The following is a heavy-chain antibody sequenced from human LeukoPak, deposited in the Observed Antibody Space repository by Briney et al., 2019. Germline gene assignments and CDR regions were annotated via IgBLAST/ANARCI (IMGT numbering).Heavy chain of an antibody. D-gene: IGHD3-16*01. V-gene: IGHV3-30*04. CDR3: ARGGASYYYGMDV. CDR1: GFTFSSYA. CDR2: ISYDGSNK. J-gene: IGHJ6*04. Sequence: GRSLRLSCAASGFTFSSYAMHWVRQAPGKGLEWVAVISYDGSNKYYADSVKGRFTISRDNSKNTLYLQMNSLRAEDTAVYYCARGGASYYYGMDVWGKGTTVTVSS.